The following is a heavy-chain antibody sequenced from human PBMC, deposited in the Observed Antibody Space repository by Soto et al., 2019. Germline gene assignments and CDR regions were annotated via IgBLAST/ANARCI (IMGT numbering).Heavy chain of an antibody. CDR3: ARLGGHCGTNGCYGYYAMDV. CDR1: GPSITSSIYY. D-gene: IGHD2-2*01. V-gene: IGHV4-39*01. J-gene: IGHJ6*02. Sequence: SESLSLTCTFSGPSITSSIYYWAWIRQPPGKGLEWIGSIYYSGSTYYNPSLKSRVTISVDMSKNQFSLKLSSVTAADTAVYYCARLGGHCGTNGCYGYYAMDVWGQGTTVT. CDR2: IYYSGST.